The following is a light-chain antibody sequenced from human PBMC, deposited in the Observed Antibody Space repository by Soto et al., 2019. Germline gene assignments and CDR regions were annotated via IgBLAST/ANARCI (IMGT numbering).Light chain of an antibody. CDR1: QSVRDN. J-gene: IGKJ2*01. CDR3: QQHNDWPPST. CDR2: GAS. Sequence: ETVLTQSPATLSVSPGERATLSCRASQSVRDNLAWYQQKPGQAPRLLIYGASTRAPGIPDRFSGSGFGTELTLTISSLQSEDFAVYYCQQHNDWPPSTFGQGTKLEIK. V-gene: IGKV3-15*01.